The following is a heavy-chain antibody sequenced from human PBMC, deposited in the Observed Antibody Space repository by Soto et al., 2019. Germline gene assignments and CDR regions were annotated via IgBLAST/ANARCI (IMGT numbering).Heavy chain of an antibody. J-gene: IGHJ5*02. CDR2: INAGNGNT. CDR1: GYTFTSYA. Sequence: VASVKVSCKASGYTFTSYAMHWVRQAPGQRLEWMGWINAGNGNTKYSQKFQGRVTITRDTSASTAYMELSSLRSEDTAVYYCARDRVYYGSGSYYIYNLFDPWGQGTLVIVSS. CDR3: ARDRVYYGSGSYYIYNLFDP. V-gene: IGHV1-3*01. D-gene: IGHD3-10*01.